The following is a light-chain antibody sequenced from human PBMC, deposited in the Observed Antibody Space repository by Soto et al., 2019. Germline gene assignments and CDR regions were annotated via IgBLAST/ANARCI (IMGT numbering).Light chain of an antibody. V-gene: IGKV3-20*01. Sequence: EIVLTQSPGTLSLSPGERATLSCRASQSVSNSFLAWYQQKPGQAPRLLIYGASSRATGIPDRFSGSGSGTDFTLTISRLEPEEFAGYYCQQEGSSPPYTFGQGTKLESK. CDR2: GAS. CDR3: QQEGSSPPYT. CDR1: QSVSNSF. J-gene: IGKJ2*01.